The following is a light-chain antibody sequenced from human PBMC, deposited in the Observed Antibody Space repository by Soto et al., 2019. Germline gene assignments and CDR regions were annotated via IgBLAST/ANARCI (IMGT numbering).Light chain of an antibody. CDR2: AAS. J-gene: IGKJ4*01. Sequence: QLTQSPSSLSASVGDRVTISCRASQDISTHLAWFAQKPGRAPQLLIYAASTLYGGVPSRFSGSGSGTDFALTITSLQAEDFATYYCQQLRLYPSTFGGGTKVDIK. CDR1: QDISTH. V-gene: IGKV1-9*01. CDR3: QQLRLYPST.